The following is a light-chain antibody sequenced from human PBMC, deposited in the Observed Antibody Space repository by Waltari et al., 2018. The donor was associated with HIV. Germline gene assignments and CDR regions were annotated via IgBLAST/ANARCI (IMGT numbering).Light chain of an antibody. CDR2: EVT. Sequence: QSALTQPPSASGSPGQSVNMSCPGATSDIHDYNFISWYQQYSGKAPKLIIFEVTKRPSGVPDRFSGSRSGNTASLIVSGLQAEDEAVYFCSSFAGSNKLFGGGTKLTVL. CDR1: TSDIHDYNF. CDR3: SSFAGSNKL. V-gene: IGLV2-8*01. J-gene: IGLJ2*01.